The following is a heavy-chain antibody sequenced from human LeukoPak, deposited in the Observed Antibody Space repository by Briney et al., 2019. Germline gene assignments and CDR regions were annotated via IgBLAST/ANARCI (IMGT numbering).Heavy chain of an antibody. Sequence: SETLSLTCTVSGGSISSSSYYWGWIRQPPGKGLEWIGSIYYSGSTYYNPSLKSRVTISVDTSKNQFSLKLSSVTAADTAVYYCARVRGLGYCSGGSCYIDYWGQGTLVTVSS. CDR2: IYYSGST. CDR1: GGSISSSSYY. CDR3: ARVRGLGYCSGGSCYIDY. D-gene: IGHD2-15*01. V-gene: IGHV4-39*07. J-gene: IGHJ4*02.